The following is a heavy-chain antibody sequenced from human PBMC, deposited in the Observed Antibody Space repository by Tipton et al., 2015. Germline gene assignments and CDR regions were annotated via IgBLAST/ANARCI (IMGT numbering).Heavy chain of an antibody. Sequence: SLRLSCAASGFTFSRYAMSWVRQAPGKGLEWVSTITGTGGSTYYADSVKGRFTISRDNSKNTLYLQMNSLRAEDTAVYYCAKFRTYYYDSSGLIYYYGMDVWGQGTTVTVSS. CDR3: AKFRTYYYDSSGLIYYYGMDV. CDR2: ITGTGGST. V-gene: IGHV3-23*01. J-gene: IGHJ6*02. CDR1: GFTFSRYA. D-gene: IGHD3-22*01.